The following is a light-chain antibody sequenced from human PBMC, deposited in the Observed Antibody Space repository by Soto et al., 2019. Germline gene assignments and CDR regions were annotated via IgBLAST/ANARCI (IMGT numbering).Light chain of an antibody. Sequence: DIQMTQSPSSLSASVGDTVTIACRASQSIGMFLSWYQQKPGKAPNLLIYGSATLQNEVPSRFSGSGSGTYFTLTISSLRLEDFATYYCQQNYSPPLTFGGGTTVDIK. CDR1: QSIGMF. J-gene: IGKJ4*01. CDR2: GSA. CDR3: QQNYSPPLT. V-gene: IGKV1-39*01.